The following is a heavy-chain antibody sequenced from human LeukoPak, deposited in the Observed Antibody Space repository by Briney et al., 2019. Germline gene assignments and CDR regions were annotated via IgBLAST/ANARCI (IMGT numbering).Heavy chain of an antibody. D-gene: IGHD3-22*01. CDR2: IRFDGSNK. V-gene: IGHV3-30*02. J-gene: IGHJ6*03. Sequence: GGSLRLSCAASGFTFSSYGMHWVRQAPGKGLEWVAFIRFDGSNKYYADSVKGRFTISRDDSNNTLYLHMNSLTAADTAVYYCAKVRYDTSGPSYFYFYYMDVWGKGTTVTISS. CDR3: AKVRYDTSGPSYFYFYYMDV. CDR1: GFTFSSYG.